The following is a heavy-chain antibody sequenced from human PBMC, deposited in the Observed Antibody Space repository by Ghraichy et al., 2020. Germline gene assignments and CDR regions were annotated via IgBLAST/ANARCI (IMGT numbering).Heavy chain of an antibody. Sequence: ASVKVSCKASGYTFTSYAMHWVRQAPGQRLEWMGWINAGNGNTKYSQKFQGRVTITRDTSASTAYMELSSLRSEDTAVYYCARDARALGSSWENYYYYYYMDVWGKGTTVTVSS. J-gene: IGHJ6*03. CDR3: ARDARALGSSWENYYYYYYMDV. V-gene: IGHV1-3*01. D-gene: IGHD6-13*01. CDR1: GYTFTSYA. CDR2: INAGNGNT.